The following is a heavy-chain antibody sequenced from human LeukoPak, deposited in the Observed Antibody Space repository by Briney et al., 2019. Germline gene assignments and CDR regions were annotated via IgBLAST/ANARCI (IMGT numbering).Heavy chain of an antibody. CDR1: GFTFSRYW. Sequence: GGSLRLSCAASGFTFSRYWMHWVRQAPGKGLEWVSLVSGDGGTTFYADSVKGRFTISRDNNKNSLYLQMNSLRTEDTAFYYCAKDIGERGYKDFWGQGTLVTVSS. V-gene: IGHV3-43*02. D-gene: IGHD5-18*01. CDR2: VSGDGGTT. CDR3: AKDIGERGYKDF. J-gene: IGHJ4*02.